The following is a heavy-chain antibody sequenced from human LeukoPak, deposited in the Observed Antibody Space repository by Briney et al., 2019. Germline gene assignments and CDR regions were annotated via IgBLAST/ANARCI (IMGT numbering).Heavy chain of an antibody. Sequence: SVKVSCKASGGTFSSYAISWVRQAPGQGLEWMGGIIPIFGTANYAQKFQGRVTITADESTSTAYMELSSLRSEDTAVYYCARGNPPYQLLSRFDYWGQGTLVTVPS. D-gene: IGHD2-2*01. J-gene: IGHJ4*02. CDR2: IIPIFGTA. CDR3: ARGNPPYQLLSRFDY. CDR1: GGTFSSYA. V-gene: IGHV1-69*01.